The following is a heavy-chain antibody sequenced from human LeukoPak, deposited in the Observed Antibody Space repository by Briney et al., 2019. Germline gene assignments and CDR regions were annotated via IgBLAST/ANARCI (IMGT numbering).Heavy chain of an antibody. V-gene: IGHV1-18*01. CDR1: GGTFSSYA. D-gene: IGHD6-13*01. CDR2: ISAYNGNT. J-gene: IGHJ4*02. CDR3: ARGVAAASLVDY. Sequence: GASVKVSCKASGGTFSSYAISWVRQAPGQGLEWMGWISAYNGNTNYAQKLQGRVTMTTDTSTSTAYMELRSLRSDDTAVYYCARGVAAASLVDYWGQGTLVTVSS.